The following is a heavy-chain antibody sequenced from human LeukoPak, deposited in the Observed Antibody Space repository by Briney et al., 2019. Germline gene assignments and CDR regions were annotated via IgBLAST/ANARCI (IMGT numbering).Heavy chain of an antibody. CDR2: IWYDGSNK. Sequence: GGSLRLSCAASGFTFSSYGTHWVRQAPGKGLEWVAVIWYDGSNKYYADSVKGRFTISRDNSKNTLYLQMNSLRAEDTAVYYCARVLPPYYDSSGYYYTNPPDYWGQGTLVTVSS. J-gene: IGHJ4*02. D-gene: IGHD3-22*01. CDR3: ARVLPPYYDSSGYYYTNPPDY. V-gene: IGHV3-33*01. CDR1: GFTFSSYG.